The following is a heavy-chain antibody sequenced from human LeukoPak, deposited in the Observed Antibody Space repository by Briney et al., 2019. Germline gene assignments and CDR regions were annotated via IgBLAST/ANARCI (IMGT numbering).Heavy chain of an antibody. Sequence: PSETLSLTCTVSGGSISRYYWSWIRQPPGKGLEWIGYIYYSGSTNYNPSLKSRVTISVDTSKNQFSLKLSSVTAADTAVYYCASSGYSSSWYAFPLDYWGQGTLVTVSS. V-gene: IGHV4-59*08. D-gene: IGHD6-13*01. CDR2: IYYSGST. CDR3: ASSGYSSSWYAFPLDY. J-gene: IGHJ4*02. CDR1: GGSISRYY.